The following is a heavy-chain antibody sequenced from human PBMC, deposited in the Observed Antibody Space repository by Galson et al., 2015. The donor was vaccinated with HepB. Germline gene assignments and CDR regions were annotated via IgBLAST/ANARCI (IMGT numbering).Heavy chain of an antibody. J-gene: IGHJ4*02. Sequence: SVKVYCKASGYTFTSYGISWVRQAPGQGLEWMGWISAYNGNTNYAQKLQGRVTMTTDTSTSTAYMELRSLRSDDTAVYYCAREGVDSSSWYSSNSGFDYWGQGTLVTVSS. CDR2: ISAYNGNT. D-gene: IGHD6-13*01. CDR1: GYTFTSYG. V-gene: IGHV1-18*01. CDR3: AREGVDSSSWYSSNSGFDY.